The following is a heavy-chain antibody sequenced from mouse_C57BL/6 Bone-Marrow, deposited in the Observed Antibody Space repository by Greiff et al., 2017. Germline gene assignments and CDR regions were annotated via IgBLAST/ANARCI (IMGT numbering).Heavy chain of an antibody. CDR3: AREVTPYYDAMDD. CDR2: IYPGSGST. V-gene: IGHV1-55*01. Sequence: QVQLKQSGAELVKPGASVKMSCKASGYTFTSYWITWVKQRPGQGLEWIGDIYPGSGSTNYNEKFKSKATLTVDTSSSTAYMQLSSLTSEDSAVYYCAREVTPYYDAMDDWGQGTSVTVSS. D-gene: IGHD2-1*01. J-gene: IGHJ4*01. CDR1: GYTFTSYW.